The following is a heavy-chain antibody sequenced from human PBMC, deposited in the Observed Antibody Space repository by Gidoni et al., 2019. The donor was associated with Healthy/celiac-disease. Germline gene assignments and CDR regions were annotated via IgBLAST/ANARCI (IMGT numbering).Heavy chain of an antibody. D-gene: IGHD3-10*01. CDR1: GFTFSSYA. Sequence: EVQLLESGGGLVQPGGCLRLSCAAAGFTFSSYAMSWVRQAPGKGLEWFSAIGGSGGSTYYADSVKGRFTVSSDNSKNTLYLQMNSLRAEDTAVYYCAKDLRILYGSGSYWDYWGQGTLVTVSS. J-gene: IGHJ4*02. CDR2: IGGSGGST. V-gene: IGHV3-23*01. CDR3: AKDLRILYGSGSYWDY.